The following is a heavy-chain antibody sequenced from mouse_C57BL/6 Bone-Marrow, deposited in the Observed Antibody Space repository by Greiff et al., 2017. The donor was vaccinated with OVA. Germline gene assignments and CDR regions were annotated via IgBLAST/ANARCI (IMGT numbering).Heavy chain of an antibody. V-gene: IGHV1-26*01. Sequence: EVQLQQSGPELVKPGASVKISCKASGYTFTDYYMNWVKQSHGKSLEWIGDINPNNGGTSYNQKFKGKATLTVDKSSSTAYMELRSLTSEDSAVYYCARGRYGGKFYWGQGTTLTVSS. D-gene: IGHD1-1*02. CDR2: INPNNGGT. CDR3: ARGRYGGKFY. J-gene: IGHJ2*01. CDR1: GYTFTDYY.